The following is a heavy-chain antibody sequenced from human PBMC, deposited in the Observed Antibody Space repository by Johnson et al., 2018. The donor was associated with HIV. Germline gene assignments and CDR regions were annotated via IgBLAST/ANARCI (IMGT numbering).Heavy chain of an antibody. D-gene: IGHD5-12*01. CDR2: ITQDGSEK. CDR1: GFTFSSYW. V-gene: IGHV3-7*05. J-gene: IGHJ3*02. Sequence: VQLVESGGGLVQPGGSLRLSCAASGFTFSSYWMSWVRQAPGKGLEWVANITQDGSEKYYVDSVQGRFTISRDNATNALYLQMYSLRAEDTAVDYCARVWIGDAFDIWGQGTMVTVSS. CDR3: ARVWIGDAFDI.